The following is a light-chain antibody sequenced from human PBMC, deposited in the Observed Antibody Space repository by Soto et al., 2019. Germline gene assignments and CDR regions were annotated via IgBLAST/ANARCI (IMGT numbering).Light chain of an antibody. J-gene: IGKJ1*01. CDR2: AAS. CDR3: YQYASSRT. V-gene: IGKV3-20*01. Sequence: ELVLTQSPVTLSLSPGERASLSCRASQSVISRYFAWYHQKPGQAPRVLIYAASSRAAGIPDMFSGSGSWTDFSLAIRRLEPEDFEVYYWYQYASSRTFGPVTKV. CDR1: QSVISRY.